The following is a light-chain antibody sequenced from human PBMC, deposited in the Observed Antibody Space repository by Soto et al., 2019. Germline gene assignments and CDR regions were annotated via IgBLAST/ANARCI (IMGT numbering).Light chain of an antibody. Sequence: QSVLTQPPSVSGAPGQRVTISCTGSSSNIGAGYDVHWYQQLPGTAPKLLIYGNSNRPSGVPDRFSGSKSGTSASLAITGLQAEDEADYYCQSYDSSLSGLVFGTGTQVTAL. V-gene: IGLV1-40*01. CDR1: SSNIGAGYD. CDR2: GNS. CDR3: QSYDSSLSGLV. J-gene: IGLJ1*01.